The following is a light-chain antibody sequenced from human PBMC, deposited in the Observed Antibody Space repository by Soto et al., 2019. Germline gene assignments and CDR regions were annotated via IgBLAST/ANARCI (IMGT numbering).Light chain of an antibody. CDR3: ATWDSALSAGV. CDR2: DNN. J-gene: IGLJ3*02. CDR1: SSNIGDNS. V-gene: IGLV1-51*01. Sequence: QSVLTQPPSMSAATGQMVAISCSGTSSNIGDNSVSWYQHFPGTAPKVLIYDNNRRPSGIPDRFSGSKSGTSATLTIIGLQTGDEADYYCATWDSALSAGVFGEGTKVTVL.